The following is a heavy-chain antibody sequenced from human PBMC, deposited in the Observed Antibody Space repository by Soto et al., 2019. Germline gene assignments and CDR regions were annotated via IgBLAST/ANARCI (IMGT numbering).Heavy chain of an antibody. CDR3: ARLFCSTTTCDSWFDP. D-gene: IGHD2-2*01. V-gene: IGHV5-10-1*01. CDR2: IDPRDSYV. CDR1: GYTCTTFW. Sequence: GESLKISCTGFGYTCTTFWISWVRQMPGKGLECMGRIDPRDSYVNYSPSFQGHVTISLDKSISTAYLQWGSLKASDTAMYYCARLFCSTTTCDSWFDPWGQGTLVTVSS. J-gene: IGHJ5*02.